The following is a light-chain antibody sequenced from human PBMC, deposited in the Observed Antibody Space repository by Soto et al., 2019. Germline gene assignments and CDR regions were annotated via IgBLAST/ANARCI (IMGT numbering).Light chain of an antibody. V-gene: IGKV1-5*03. J-gene: IGKJ1*01. Sequence: PSPLSASVRDRVTITRRASQTISSGLAWYQQKPGKAPKLLIYKASTLKSGVPSRFSGSGSGTEFTLTISSLQPDDFAVYYCQQYNNWPVTFGQGTKVDIK. CDR1: QTISSG. CDR2: KAS. CDR3: QQYNNWPVT.